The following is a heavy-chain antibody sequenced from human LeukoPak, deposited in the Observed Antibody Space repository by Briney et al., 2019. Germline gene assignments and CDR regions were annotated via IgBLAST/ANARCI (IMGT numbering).Heavy chain of an antibody. CDR1: GFTFSSYG. CDR3: ARGGGLDV. V-gene: IGHV3-33*03. Sequence: PGGSLRLSCAASGFTFSSYGMHWVRQAPSKGLEWVAVIWYDGSNKYYADSVKGRFTISRDNAKNSLYLQMSNLRAEDTAVYFCARGGGLDVWGQGATVTVSS. CDR2: IWYDGSNK. D-gene: IGHD3-16*01. J-gene: IGHJ6*02.